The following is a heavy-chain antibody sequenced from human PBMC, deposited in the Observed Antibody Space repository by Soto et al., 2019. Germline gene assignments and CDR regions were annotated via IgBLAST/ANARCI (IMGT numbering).Heavy chain of an antibody. CDR3: AKDLGSSIAGYGVPPGHFDY. J-gene: IGHJ4*02. CDR2: IWYDGSHQ. CDR1: GFSFGSHG. Sequence: GGSLRLSCAASGFSFGSHGMHWVRQAPGKGLEWVAIIWYDGSHQYYADSVKGRFTISRDNSKNTVSLQMDSLRAEDTAVYYCAKDLGSSIAGYGVPPGHFDYWGQGTLVTVSS. D-gene: IGHD2-8*01. V-gene: IGHV3-33*03.